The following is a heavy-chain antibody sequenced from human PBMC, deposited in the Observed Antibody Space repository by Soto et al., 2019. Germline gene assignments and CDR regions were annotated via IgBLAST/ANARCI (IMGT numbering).Heavy chain of an antibody. V-gene: IGHV4-30-2*01. D-gene: IGHD2-15*01. CDR1: RGSVSSGGYS. Sequence: SETLSLTCVVTRGSVSSGGYSWTWIRQPPGKALEWIGFVFDTESTYYNPSLKSRVTISVEKSKNQFSLRLTSMTAADTAVYFCARERRYCSGGTCSDGLDVWGQGTTVTVSS. J-gene: IGHJ6*02. CDR3: ARERRYCSGGTCSDGLDV. CDR2: VFDTEST.